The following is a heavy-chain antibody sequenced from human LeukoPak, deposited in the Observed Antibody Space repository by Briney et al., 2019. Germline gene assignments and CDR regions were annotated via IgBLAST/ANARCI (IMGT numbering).Heavy chain of an antibody. CDR1: GYSFTSYW. D-gene: IGHD3-10*01. V-gene: IGHV5-51*01. Sequence: GESLKISCKGSGYSFTSYWIGWVRQMPGKGLEWMGIIYPGDSDTRYSPSFQGQVTISADKSISTAYLQWSSLKASDTAMYYCAIAISGGSGSFNFDYWGQGTLVTVSS. J-gene: IGHJ4*02. CDR3: AIAISGGSGSFNFDY. CDR2: IYPGDSDT.